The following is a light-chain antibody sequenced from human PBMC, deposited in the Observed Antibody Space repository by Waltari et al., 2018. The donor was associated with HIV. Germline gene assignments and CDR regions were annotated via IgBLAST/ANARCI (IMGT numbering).Light chain of an antibody. V-gene: IGKV4-1*01. Sequence: DIVLTQSPDSLAVSLGERATISCKSSQSLLNHSNKKNYLSWFQQRPGQPPKLLFSWASTRASGVPARFSGSGSVTDFTLTINSLEAEDVAVYYCQQYWSLPLTFGGGTEVQI. J-gene: IGKJ4*01. CDR2: WAS. CDR3: QQYWSLPLT. CDR1: QSLLNHSNKKNY.